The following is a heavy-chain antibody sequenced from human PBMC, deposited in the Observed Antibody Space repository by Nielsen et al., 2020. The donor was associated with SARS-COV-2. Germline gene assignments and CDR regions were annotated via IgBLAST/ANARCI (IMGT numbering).Heavy chain of an antibody. CDR3: ARDRNIRRDGYKADFYYYYYGMDV. V-gene: IGHV4-59*01. Sequence: WIRQPPGKGLEWIGYIYYSGSTSYNPSLKSRVTISVDTSKNQFSLKLSSVTAADTAVYYCARDRNIRRDGYKADFYYYYYGMDVWGQGTTVTVSS. CDR2: IYYSGST. J-gene: IGHJ6*02. D-gene: IGHD5-24*01.